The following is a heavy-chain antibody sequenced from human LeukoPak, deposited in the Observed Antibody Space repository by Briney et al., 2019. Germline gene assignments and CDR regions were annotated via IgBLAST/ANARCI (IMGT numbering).Heavy chain of an antibody. D-gene: IGHD3-22*01. Sequence: ASVKVSCKASRYTFTSHSINWLRQAPGQGLEWMGWINPNSGGTNYAQKFQGRVTMTRDTSISTAYMELSRLRSDDTAVYYCARDAAYYYDSSGYYPFDYWGQGTLVTVSS. CDR1: RYTFTSHS. CDR3: ARDAAYYYDSSGYYPFDY. V-gene: IGHV1-2*02. J-gene: IGHJ4*02. CDR2: INPNSGGT.